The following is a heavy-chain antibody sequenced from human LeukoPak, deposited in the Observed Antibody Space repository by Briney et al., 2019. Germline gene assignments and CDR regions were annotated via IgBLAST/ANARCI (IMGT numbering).Heavy chain of an antibody. Sequence: PGGSLRLSCAASGFTFSSYSMNWVRQAPGKGLEWVSSISSSSSYIYYADSVKGRFTISRDNAKNSLYLQMNSRRAEDTAVYYCARSSSFSSSWVNWFDPWGQGTLLTVSS. CDR2: ISSSSSYI. D-gene: IGHD6-13*01. CDR1: GFTFSSYS. V-gene: IGHV3-21*01. CDR3: ARSSSFSSSWVNWFDP. J-gene: IGHJ5*02.